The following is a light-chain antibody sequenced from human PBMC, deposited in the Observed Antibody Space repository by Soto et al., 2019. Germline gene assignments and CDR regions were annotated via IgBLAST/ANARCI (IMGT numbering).Light chain of an antibody. CDR2: STS. Sequence: DIQMTQSPSSLSASVGDGVTITCRASQSFNNFVNWYQQKPGKAPKLLIYSTSTLQNGVPSRFSGSGSGTFFSLTITSLQPEDLGTYYCQQSYTTLGSFGQGTKV. CDR3: QQSYTTLGS. J-gene: IGKJ1*01. CDR1: QSFNNF. V-gene: IGKV1-39*01.